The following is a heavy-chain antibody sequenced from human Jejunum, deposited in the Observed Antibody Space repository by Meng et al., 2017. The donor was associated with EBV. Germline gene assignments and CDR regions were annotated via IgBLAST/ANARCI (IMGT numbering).Heavy chain of an antibody. Sequence: QVQLQQSGPGLVKPSHTLSLTCSXPGDSVSSNSAVWNWIRQSPSRGLEWLGRTYYRSKWYNEYAPSVESRITINPDTSKNQFSLQLNSVTPEDTAVYYCARDYQDLERFVYWGQGTRVTVSS. CDR2: TYYRSKWYN. D-gene: IGHD1-1*01. CDR3: ARDYQDLERFVY. V-gene: IGHV6-1*01. J-gene: IGHJ4*02. CDR1: GDSVSSNSAV.